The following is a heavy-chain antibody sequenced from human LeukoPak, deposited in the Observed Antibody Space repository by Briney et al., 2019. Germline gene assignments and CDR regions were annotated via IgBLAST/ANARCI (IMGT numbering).Heavy chain of an antibody. J-gene: IGHJ6*02. D-gene: IGHD3-10*01. Sequence: ASVRVSCKASGYTFTGYYMHWVRQAPGQGLEWMGWISGYDGDTNYAQKFQGRVTMTTDTSTSTAYMELWSLTSDDTAVYYCARDKFLQGGHYYKYGMDVWGQGTLVTVSS. V-gene: IGHV1-18*04. CDR2: ISGYDGDT. CDR3: ARDKFLQGGHYYKYGMDV. CDR1: GYTFTGYY.